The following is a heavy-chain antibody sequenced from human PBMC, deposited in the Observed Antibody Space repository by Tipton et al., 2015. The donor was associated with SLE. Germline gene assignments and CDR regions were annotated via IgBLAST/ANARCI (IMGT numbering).Heavy chain of an antibody. CDR2: IYSGGST. V-gene: IGHV3-53*05. CDR1: GFTVSSNY. CDR3: ARAAYSGSERDEFDY. J-gene: IGHJ4*02. D-gene: IGHD1-26*01. Sequence: SLRLSCAASGFTVSSNYMSWVRQAPGKGLEWVSVIYSGGSTYYADSVKGRFTISRDNSKNTLYLQMNSLRAEDTAVYYCARAAYSGSERDEFDYWGQGTLVTVSS.